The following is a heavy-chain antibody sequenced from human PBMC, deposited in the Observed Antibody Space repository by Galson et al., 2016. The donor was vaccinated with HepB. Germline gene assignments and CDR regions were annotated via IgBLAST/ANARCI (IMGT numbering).Heavy chain of an antibody. CDR2: ISYDGSYE. V-gene: IGHV3-30*04. J-gene: IGHJ3*02. Sequence: SLRLSCAASGFTFSSYAMHWVRQAPGKGLEWVAVISYDGSYESYAGAVKGRFIISRDNAKKSLYLQMNSLRDEDTAVYYCAGDAWVGYYARDAFDIWGQGTMVTVSS. CDR3: AGDAWVGYYARDAFDI. CDR1: GFTFSSYA. D-gene: IGHD3-3*01.